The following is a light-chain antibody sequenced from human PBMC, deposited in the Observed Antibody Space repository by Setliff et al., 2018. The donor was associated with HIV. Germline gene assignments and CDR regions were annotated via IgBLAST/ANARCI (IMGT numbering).Light chain of an antibody. CDR3: CSYAGSYTSLYG. Sequence: QSALTQPRSVSGSPGQSVTISCTGTSSDVGGYNYVSWYQHLPGKAPKLMIYDVTKRPSGVPDRFSGSKSGNTASLTISGLQSEDEADYYCCSYAGSYTSLYGFGTGTKVTV. CDR2: DVT. V-gene: IGLV2-11*01. J-gene: IGLJ1*01. CDR1: SSDVGGYNY.